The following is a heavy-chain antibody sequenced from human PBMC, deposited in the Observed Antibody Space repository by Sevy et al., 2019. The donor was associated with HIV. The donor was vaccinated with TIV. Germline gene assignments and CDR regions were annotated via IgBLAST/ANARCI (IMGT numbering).Heavy chain of an antibody. CDR1: GFTFSSYS. CDR2: ISSGSVSI. V-gene: IGHV3-48*01. CDR3: ARGHSSGWSAFDY. D-gene: IGHD6-19*01. J-gene: IGHJ4*02. Sequence: GGSLRLSCAASGFTFSSYSMNWVRQAPGKGLEWVSYISSGSVSIYYADSLKGRFTSTRDNAKNSLYLQMNSLRAGDTAVYYCARGHSSGWSAFDYWGQGTLVTVSS.